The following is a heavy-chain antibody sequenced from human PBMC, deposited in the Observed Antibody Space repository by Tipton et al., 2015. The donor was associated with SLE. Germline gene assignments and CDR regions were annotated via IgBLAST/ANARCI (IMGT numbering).Heavy chain of an antibody. J-gene: IGHJ3*02. D-gene: IGHD4-23*01. CDR3: ARENSVGAFDI. Sequence: TLSLTCTVSGGSISSYYWSWIRQPPGKGLEWIVYIYTSGSTNYNPSLKSRVTISVDTSRNQFSLKLSSVTAADAAVYYCARENSVGAFDIWGQGTMVTVSS. CDR1: GGSISSYY. CDR2: IYTSGST. V-gene: IGHV4-4*09.